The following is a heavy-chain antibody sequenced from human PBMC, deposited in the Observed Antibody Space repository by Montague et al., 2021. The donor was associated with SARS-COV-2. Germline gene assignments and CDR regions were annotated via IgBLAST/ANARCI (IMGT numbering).Heavy chain of an antibody. CDR2: IYYSGST. V-gene: IGHV4-31*03. CDR3: ARSPEPMIILIITSLNWYFDL. CDR1: GGSISSGGYY. Sequence: TLSLTCTVSGGSISSGGYYWSWIRQHPGKGLEWIGYIYYSGSTYYNPSLKSRVTISVDTSKNQFSLKMSSVTAADTAVYYCARSPEPMIILIITSLNWYFDLWGRGTLDTVSS. D-gene: IGHD3-22*01. J-gene: IGHJ2*01.